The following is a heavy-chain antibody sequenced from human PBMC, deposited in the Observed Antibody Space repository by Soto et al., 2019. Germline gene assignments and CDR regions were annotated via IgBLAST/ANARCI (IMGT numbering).Heavy chain of an antibody. D-gene: IGHD1-1*01. Sequence: QVQLQESGPGLVKPSGTLSLTCAVSGDSITNSNWWSWVRQAPGKGRAWIGEIYHSGATTYNPSRKSRVTISVDPSNNHFSLKLTSVTAADTAVYFCARDLGTGTDYWGQGTLVTVAS. J-gene: IGHJ4*02. CDR3: ARDLGTGTDY. V-gene: IGHV4-4*02. CDR1: GDSITNSNW. CDR2: IYHSGAT.